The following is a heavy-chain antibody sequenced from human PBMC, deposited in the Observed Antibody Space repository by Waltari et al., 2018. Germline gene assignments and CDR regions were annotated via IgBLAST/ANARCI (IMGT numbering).Heavy chain of an antibody. D-gene: IGHD7-27*01. CDR1: AFTFSSYS. CDR3: ARDLTGNHDAFDI. V-gene: IGHV3-48*01. CDR2: ISSSSSTI. Sequence: EVQLVESGGGLVQPGGSLRLSCAASAFTFSSYSMHWVRQAPGKGLEWVSYISSSSSTIYYADSVKGRFTISRDNAKNSLYLQMNSLRAEDTAVYYCARDLTGNHDAFDIWGQGTMVTVSS. J-gene: IGHJ3*02.